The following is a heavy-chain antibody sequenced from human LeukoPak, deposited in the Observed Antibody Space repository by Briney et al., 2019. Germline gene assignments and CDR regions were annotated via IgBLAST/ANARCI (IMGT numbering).Heavy chain of an antibody. CDR3: ASRLRERFDS. CDR1: GYSFPNYW. CDR2: LYPGDSDT. D-gene: IGHD5-12*01. J-gene: IGHJ4*02. Sequence: GESLKISCKGSGYSFPNYWIGWVRQMPGKGLEWLGILYPGDSDTRYSPSFQGQVTISADRSISTAYLQWSSLKASDTAMYYCASRLRERFDSWGQGTLVTVSS. V-gene: IGHV5-51*01.